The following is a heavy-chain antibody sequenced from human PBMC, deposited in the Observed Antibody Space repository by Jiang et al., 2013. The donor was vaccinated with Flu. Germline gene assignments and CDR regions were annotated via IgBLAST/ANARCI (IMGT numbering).Heavy chain of an antibody. CDR2: SITWEH. CDR3: ARHTDDGDYEFDY. D-gene: IGHD4-17*01. CDR1: SYY. Sequence: SYYWSWIRQPPGRDWSGLGISITWEHQLQPSLKSRVTISVDTSKNQFSLKLSSVTAADTAVYYCARHTDDGDYEFDYWGQGTLVTVSS. V-gene: IGHV4-59*08. J-gene: IGHJ4*02.